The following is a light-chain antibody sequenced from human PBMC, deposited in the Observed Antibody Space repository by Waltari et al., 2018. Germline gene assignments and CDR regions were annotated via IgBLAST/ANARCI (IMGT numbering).Light chain of an antibody. CDR3: QQHLTTPLFS. CDR2: WAS. Sequence: DIVMTQSPDSLAVSLGERATINCKSSQTILFSSNNKNALAWYQQKSGQPPKLLIYWASTRESGVPDRFSASGSGTEFTLTINNLQAEDVAVYYCQQHLTTPLFSFGPGTKVDIK. J-gene: IGKJ3*01. V-gene: IGKV4-1*01. CDR1: QTILFSSNNKNA.